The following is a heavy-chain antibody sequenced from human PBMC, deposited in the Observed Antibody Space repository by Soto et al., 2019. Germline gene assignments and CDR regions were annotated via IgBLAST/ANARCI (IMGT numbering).Heavy chain of an antibody. CDR1: GFRFNNYG. CDR2: VSSDGNNK. V-gene: IGHV3-30*18. D-gene: IGHD2-2*01. J-gene: IGHJ5*02. Sequence: QEHLVESGGGVVQAGTSLRLSCAASGFRFNNYGMHWVRQAPGNGLEWVAFVSSDGNNKYYADSVKGRFTISRDNSMSTMFLQVDSLRVDDTAIYYCAKDRVIQLLPIWPDPWGQGTLGTLSS. CDR3: AKDRVIQLLPIWPDP.